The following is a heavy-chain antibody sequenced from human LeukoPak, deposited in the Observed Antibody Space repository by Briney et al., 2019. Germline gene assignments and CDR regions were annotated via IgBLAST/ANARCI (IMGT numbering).Heavy chain of an antibody. J-gene: IGHJ4*02. Sequence: PSETLSLTCAVYGGSFSGYYWSWIRQPPGKGLEWIGEINHSGSTNYNPSLKSRVTISVDTSKNQFSLKLSSVTAADTAVYYCARGIAVAGAPSLDYWGQGTLVTVSS. D-gene: IGHD6-19*01. CDR2: INHSGST. CDR1: GGSFSGYY. CDR3: ARGIAVAGAPSLDY. V-gene: IGHV4-34*01.